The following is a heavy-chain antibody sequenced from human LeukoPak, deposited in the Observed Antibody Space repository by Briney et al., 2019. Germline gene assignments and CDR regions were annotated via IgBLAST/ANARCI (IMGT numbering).Heavy chain of an antibody. V-gene: IGHV4-30-4*01. Sequence: SQTLSLTCSVSGGSISSGDYYWSWIRQPPGKGLEWIGYIYYSGSTYYNPSLKSRVTISVDTSKNQFSLKLSSVTAADTAVYYCAREGATVTSGWFDPWGQGTLVTVSS. D-gene: IGHD4-17*01. J-gene: IGHJ5*02. CDR1: GGSISSGDYY. CDR2: IYYSGST. CDR3: AREGATVTSGWFDP.